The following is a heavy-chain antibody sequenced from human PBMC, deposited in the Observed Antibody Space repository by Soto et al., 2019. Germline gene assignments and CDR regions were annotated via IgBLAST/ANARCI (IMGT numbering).Heavy chain of an antibody. Sequence: PGGSLRLSCAASGFTVSSNYMSWVRQAPGKGLEWVSVIYSGGSTYYADSVKGRFTISRDNSKNTLYLQMNSLRAEDTAVYYCARGGSLSSGPTYDAFDIWGQGTMVTVSS. D-gene: IGHD6-19*01. CDR2: IYSGGST. CDR1: GFTVSSNY. J-gene: IGHJ3*02. CDR3: ARGGSLSSGPTYDAFDI. V-gene: IGHV3-66*01.